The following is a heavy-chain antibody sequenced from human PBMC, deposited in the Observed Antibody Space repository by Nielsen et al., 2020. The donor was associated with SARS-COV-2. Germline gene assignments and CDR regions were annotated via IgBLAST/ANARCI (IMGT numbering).Heavy chain of an antibody. V-gene: IGHV3-13*01. Sequence: GESLKISCAASGFTFSSYDMHWVRQATGKGLEWVSAIGTAGDTYYPGSVKGRFTISRENAKNSLYLQMNSLRAGDTAVYYCARAVVGATATSYYYYMDVWGKGTTVTVSS. J-gene: IGHJ6*03. CDR3: ARAVVGATATSYYYYMDV. CDR1: GFTFSSYD. CDR2: IGTAGDT. D-gene: IGHD1-26*01.